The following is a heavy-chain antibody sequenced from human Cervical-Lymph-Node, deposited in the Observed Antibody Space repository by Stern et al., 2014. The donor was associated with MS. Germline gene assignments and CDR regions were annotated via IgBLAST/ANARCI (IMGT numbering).Heavy chain of an antibody. D-gene: IGHD3-10*01. CDR1: GGTFGNHA. CDR2: IMTIFGIP. V-gene: IGHV1-69*09. J-gene: IGHJ3*01. Sequence: QMQLVQSGPEVKKSGSSVKVSCTASGGTFGNHAISWVRQVPGQGLEWVGSIMTIFGIPNNAQKFQGRVTFTADKSTNIAYMELSSLRSEDTALYFCAREGGDFGKLIFALDLWGQGTLVTVSA. CDR3: AREGGDFGKLIFALDL.